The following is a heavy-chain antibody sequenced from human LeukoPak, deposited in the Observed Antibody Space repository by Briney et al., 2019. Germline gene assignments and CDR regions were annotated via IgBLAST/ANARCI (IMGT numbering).Heavy chain of an antibody. CDR2: IYHSGRT. CDR1: GGSISSNNW. Sequence: SETLSLTCAVSGGSISSNNWWGWVRQPPGKGLEWIGEIYHSGRTNYNASLKSRVTISVDKSKNQFSLRLTSVTAADTAVYYCVRDVGAAPDYYFDYWGQGTLVTVSS. D-gene: IGHD1-26*01. CDR3: VRDVGAAPDYYFDY. J-gene: IGHJ4*02. V-gene: IGHV4-4*02.